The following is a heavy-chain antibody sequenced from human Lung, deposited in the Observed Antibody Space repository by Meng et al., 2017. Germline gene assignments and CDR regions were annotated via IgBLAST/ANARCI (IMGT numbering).Heavy chain of an antibody. Sequence: QVQLQQCAAGLLQPSETLSLTCVASGGSFSDYYWSWIRQPPGKGLEWIGEINHSGSTNYNPSLESRATISVDTSQNNLSLKLSSVTAADSAVYYCARGPTTMAHDFDYWGQGTLVTVSS. D-gene: IGHD4-11*01. CDR2: INHSGST. J-gene: IGHJ4*02. CDR1: GGSFSDYY. CDR3: ARGPTTMAHDFDY. V-gene: IGHV4-34*01.